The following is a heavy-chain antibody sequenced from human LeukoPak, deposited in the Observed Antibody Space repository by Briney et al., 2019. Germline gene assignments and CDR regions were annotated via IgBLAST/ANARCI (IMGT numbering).Heavy chain of an antibody. CDR3: ARGGEYCSGGSCYYYFDY. CDR1: GFTFSDYA. V-gene: IGHV3-21*01. D-gene: IGHD2-15*01. Sequence: GGSLRLSCAASGFTFSDYALGWVRQAPGKGLEWVSSISSSSSYIYYADSVKGRFTISRDNAKNSLYLQMNSLRAEDTAVYYCARGGEYCSGGSCYYYFDYWGQGTLVTVSS. J-gene: IGHJ4*02. CDR2: ISSSSSYI.